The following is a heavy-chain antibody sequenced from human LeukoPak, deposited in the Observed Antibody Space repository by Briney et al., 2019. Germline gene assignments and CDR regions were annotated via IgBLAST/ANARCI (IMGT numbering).Heavy chain of an antibody. CDR1: GYSISSGYY. J-gene: IGHJ4*02. CDR2: IYHSGST. CDR3: ARSVGVALDY. D-gene: IGHD3-16*01. Sequence: SETLSLTCTVSGYSISSGYYWVWIRPPPGKGLEWIGSIYHSGSTYYNPSLKSRVTISVDTSKNQFSLKLSSVTAADTAVYYCARSVGVALDYWGQGTLVTVSS. V-gene: IGHV4-38-2*02.